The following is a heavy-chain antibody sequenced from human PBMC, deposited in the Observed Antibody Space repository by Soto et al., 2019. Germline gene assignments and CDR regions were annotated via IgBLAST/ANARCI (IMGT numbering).Heavy chain of an antibody. CDR3: ARDRDYYDSSGWGY. Sequence: QVQLVESGGGVVQPGRSLRLSCAASGFTFSSYAMHWVRQAPGKGLEWVAVISYDGSNKYYADSVKGRFTISRDNSKNTLYLQMNSLRAEDTAVYYCARDRDYYDSSGWGYWGQGTLVTVSS. CDR2: ISYDGSNK. D-gene: IGHD3-22*01. V-gene: IGHV3-30-3*01. CDR1: GFTFSSYA. J-gene: IGHJ4*02.